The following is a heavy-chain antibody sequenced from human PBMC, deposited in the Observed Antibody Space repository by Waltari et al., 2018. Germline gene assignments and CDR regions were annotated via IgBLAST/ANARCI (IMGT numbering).Heavy chain of an antibody. Sequence: QVQLQESGPGLVKPSQTLSLTCTVSGGSISSGGYYWSWIRQHQGKGLEWIGYIYYSGRTYYNPSLKSRVTISVYTYKNQFSRKLSSVTAADTAVYYCARDAYSSSSGALFAFDIWGQGTMVTVSS. CDR1: GGSISSGGYY. CDR3: ARDAYSSSSGALFAFDI. D-gene: IGHD6-6*01. CDR2: IYYSGRT. V-gene: IGHV4-31*03. J-gene: IGHJ3*02.